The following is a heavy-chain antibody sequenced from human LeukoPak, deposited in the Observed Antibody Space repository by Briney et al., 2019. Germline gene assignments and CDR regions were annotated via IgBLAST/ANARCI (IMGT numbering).Heavy chain of an antibody. CDR3: ARDVRGSRYFDY. CDR2: IYYSGST. CDR1: GGSISSHY. D-gene: IGHD3-10*02. V-gene: IGHV4-59*11. J-gene: IGHJ4*02. Sequence: SETLSLTCTVSGGSISSHYWSWIRQPPGKGLEWIGYIYYSGSTNYNPSLKSRVTISVDTSKNQFSLKLSSVTAADTAVYYCARDVRGSRYFDYWGQGTLVTVSS.